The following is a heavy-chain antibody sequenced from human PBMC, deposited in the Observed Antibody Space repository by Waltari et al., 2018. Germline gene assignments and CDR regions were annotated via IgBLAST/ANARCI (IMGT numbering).Heavy chain of an antibody. Sequence: EVQLVESGGGLVKPGGSLRLSCAASGFTFSSYSMNWVRKAPGKGLEWVSSISSSSSYIYYADSVKGRFTISRDNAKNSLYLQMNSLRAEDTAVYYCARSALGYCSGGSCLNWFDPWGQGTLVTVSS. CDR1: GFTFSSYS. D-gene: IGHD2-15*01. V-gene: IGHV3-21*01. CDR2: ISSSSSYI. CDR3: ARSALGYCSGGSCLNWFDP. J-gene: IGHJ5*02.